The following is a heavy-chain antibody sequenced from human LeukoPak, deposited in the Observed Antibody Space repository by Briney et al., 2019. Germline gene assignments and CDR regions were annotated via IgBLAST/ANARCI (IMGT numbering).Heavy chain of an antibody. CDR3: ARDSGYYLRPFDY. Sequence: GGSLRLSCTASGFTLSSYSMIWVRQAPGKGREWVSYISSSSSTIYYADSVKGRFTISRDNAKNSLYLQMNSLRAEDTAVYYCARDSGYYLRPFDYWGQGTLVTVSS. J-gene: IGHJ4*02. CDR2: ISSSSSTI. CDR1: GFTLSSYS. V-gene: IGHV3-48*01. D-gene: IGHD3-10*01.